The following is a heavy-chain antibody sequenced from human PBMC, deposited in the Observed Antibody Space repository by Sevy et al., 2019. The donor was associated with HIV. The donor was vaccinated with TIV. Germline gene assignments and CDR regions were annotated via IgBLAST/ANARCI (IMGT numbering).Heavy chain of an antibody. CDR3: ARQVSGDGSTYYHPTNFDY. D-gene: IGHD3-22*01. J-gene: IGHJ4*02. CDR2: IYPGDSDT. Sequence: GESLKTSCKGSGYSFISYWIGWVRQMPGKGLEWMGIIYPGDSDTRYSPSFQGQVTISADKSTSTAYLQWSGLKASDTAMYYCARQVSGDGSTYYHPTNFDYWGQGTLVTVSS. V-gene: IGHV5-51*01. CDR1: GYSFISYW.